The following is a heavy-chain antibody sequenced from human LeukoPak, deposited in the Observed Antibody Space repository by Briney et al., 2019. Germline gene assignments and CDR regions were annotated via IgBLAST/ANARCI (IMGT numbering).Heavy chain of an antibody. CDR1: GFTFSDYY. D-gene: IGHD3-16*02. CDR2: ISGSGGST. V-gene: IGHV3-23*01. J-gene: IGHJ4*02. Sequence: GGSLRLSCAASGFTFSDYYMSWVRQAPGKGLEWISAISGSGGSTYYAASVKGRFTISRDNSKNTLYLQMNSLRAEDTAVYYCAKVRVDDYVWGSYRYTHFDYWGQGTLVTVSS. CDR3: AKVRVDDYVWGSYRYTHFDY.